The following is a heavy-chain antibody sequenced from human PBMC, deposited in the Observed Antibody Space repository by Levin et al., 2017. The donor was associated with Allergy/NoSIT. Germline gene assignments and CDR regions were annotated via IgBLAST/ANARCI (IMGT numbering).Heavy chain of an antibody. CDR1: GFTFSGYT. V-gene: IGHV3-21*01. CDR2: IRSSSTYI. CDR3: ASDGSYDTLDI. D-gene: IGHD6-6*01. J-gene: IGHJ3*02. Sequence: PGGSLRLSCAASGFTFSGYTLNWVRQAPGKGLEWVSSIRSSSTYIYYADSLKGRFTISRDDAKNSLSLQMNSLRVEDTAVYYCASDGSYDTLDIWGQGTMVTVSS.